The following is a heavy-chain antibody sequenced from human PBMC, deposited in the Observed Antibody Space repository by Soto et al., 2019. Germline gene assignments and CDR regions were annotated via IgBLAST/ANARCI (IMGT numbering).Heavy chain of an antibody. D-gene: IGHD3-22*01. CDR1: GFTFSNYA. V-gene: IGHV3-23*01. CDR3: ASPYEKNLSWGFDP. Sequence: PGGSLRLSCAASGFTFSNYAASWVRQAPGKGLEWVSGISGSGGSTYYADSVKGRFTISRDNSKNTLYLQMNSLRAEDTAVYYCASPYEKNLSWGFDPWGQGTLVTVSS. CDR2: ISGSGGST. J-gene: IGHJ5*02.